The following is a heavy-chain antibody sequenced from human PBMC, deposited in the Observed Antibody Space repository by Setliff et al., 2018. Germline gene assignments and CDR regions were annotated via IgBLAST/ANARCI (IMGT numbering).Heavy chain of an antibody. CDR2: IYHSGST. V-gene: IGHV4-4*02. J-gene: IGHJ5*02. CDR3: ARGLRGVVATRSGWFDP. CDR1: GGSISSSNW. Sequence: SETLSLTCAVSGGSISSSNWWSWVRQPPGKGLEWIGEIYHSGSTNYNPSLKSRVTILSDTSKNQFSLILSSVTAADTAVYYCARGLRGVVATRSGWFDPWGQGTLVTVSS. D-gene: IGHD5-12*01.